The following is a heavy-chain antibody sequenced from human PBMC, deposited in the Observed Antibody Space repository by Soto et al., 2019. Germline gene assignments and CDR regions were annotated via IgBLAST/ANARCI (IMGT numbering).Heavy chain of an antibody. D-gene: IGHD2-2*01. J-gene: IGHJ2*01. CDR1: GYTFTSYG. CDR3: ARRCSSTRCLEL. V-gene: IGHV1-18*01. CDR2: ISGYNGNT. Sequence: QVQLVQSGAEVKKPGASVKVSCKASGYTFTSYGICWVRQAPGQGLEWMGWISGYNGNTNYAQNLQGRVTMTTDTATSTVYMELRSLRSDDTAVYYCARRCSSTRCLELWGRGTLVIVSS.